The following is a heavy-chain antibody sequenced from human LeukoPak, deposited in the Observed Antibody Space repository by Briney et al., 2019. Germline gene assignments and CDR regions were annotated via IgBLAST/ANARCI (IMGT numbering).Heavy chain of an antibody. Sequence: GASVKVSCKASGYTFTSYDINWVRQAAGQGLDWMGWMNPNSGNTGYAQKFQGRVTMTRDTSISTAYLELTTLRPDDTAVYYCARGPPPYCSDDSCYSFLYFHHWGQGTLVTVSS. CDR2: MNPNSGNT. V-gene: IGHV1-8*01. CDR3: ARGPPPYCSDDSCYSFLYFHH. CDR1: GYTFTSYD. D-gene: IGHD2-15*01. J-gene: IGHJ1*01.